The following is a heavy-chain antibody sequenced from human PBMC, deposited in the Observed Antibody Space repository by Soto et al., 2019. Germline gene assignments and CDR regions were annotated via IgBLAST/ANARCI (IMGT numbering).Heavy chain of an antibody. CDR3: ARVVVAATSYYCYYMDV. J-gene: IGHJ6*03. Sequence: QVQLQQWGAGLLKPSETLSLTCAVYGGSFSGYYWSWIRQPPGKGLEWIGEINHSGSTNYNPSLKSRVTISVDTSKNQFSLKLSSVTAADTAVYYCARVVVAATSYYCYYMDVWGKGTTVNVSS. CDR1: GGSFSGYY. CDR2: INHSGST. D-gene: IGHD2-15*01. V-gene: IGHV4-34*01.